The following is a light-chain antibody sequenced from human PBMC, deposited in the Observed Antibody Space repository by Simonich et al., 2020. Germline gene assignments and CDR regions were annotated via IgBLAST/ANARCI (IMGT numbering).Light chain of an antibody. CDR2: DVS. CDR3: SSYTSSSTVV. Sequence: QSALTQPASVSGSPGQSIPISCTGTSSDVGGYNYVSWYQQPPGKAPKLMIYDVSKRPSGVSNRFSGSKSGNTASLTISGLQAEDEADYYCSSYTSSSTVVFGGGTKLTVL. CDR1: SSDVGGYNY. J-gene: IGLJ2*01. V-gene: IGLV2-14*01.